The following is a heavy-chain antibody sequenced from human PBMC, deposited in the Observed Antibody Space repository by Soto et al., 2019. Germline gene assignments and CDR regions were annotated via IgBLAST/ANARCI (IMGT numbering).Heavy chain of an antibody. Sequence: GGSLRLSCAASGFRFSSYTMNWIRQAPGKGLEWVSYISSSSSPIYYADSVKGRFTISRDNAKNSLYLQMNSLRAEDTAVYYCTTIFYGDLTFDYWGQGTLVTVSS. CDR1: GFRFSSYT. J-gene: IGHJ4*02. CDR3: TTIFYGDLTFDY. V-gene: IGHV3-48*01. CDR2: ISSSSSPI. D-gene: IGHD4-17*01.